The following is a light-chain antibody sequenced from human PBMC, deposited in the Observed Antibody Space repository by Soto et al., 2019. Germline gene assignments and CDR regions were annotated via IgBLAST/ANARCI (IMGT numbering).Light chain of an antibody. CDR2: GVS. V-gene: IGKV3D-20*02. CDR1: QSLSSAF. J-gene: IGKJ1*01. CDR3: HQRYIWPPGT. Sequence: EIVLTQSPGTLSLSPGEKATLSCRASQSLSSAFLAWYQQKPGQAPRLLIYGVSNRATGIPDRFSGSGSGTDFTLTISSLEPEDFAVYYCHQRYIWPPGTFGQGTKVDIK.